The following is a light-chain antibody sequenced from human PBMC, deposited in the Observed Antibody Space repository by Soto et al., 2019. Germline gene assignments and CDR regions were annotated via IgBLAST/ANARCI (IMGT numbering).Light chain of an antibody. Sequence: QSVLTQPPSVSAAPGQKVTISCSGSSSNIGNNYVSWYQQFPGTAPKLLIYDNNKRPSGIPDRFSGSKSGTSATLDITGLRTGDEADYYCGTWDSSLSAVVFGGGTKLTVL. CDR3: GTWDSSLSAVV. CDR2: DNN. V-gene: IGLV1-51*01. CDR1: SSNIGNNY. J-gene: IGLJ2*01.